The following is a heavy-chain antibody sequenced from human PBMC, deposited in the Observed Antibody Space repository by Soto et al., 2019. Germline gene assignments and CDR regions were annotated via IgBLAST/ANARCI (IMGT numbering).Heavy chain of an antibody. V-gene: IGHV4-34*01. Sequence: SETLSLTCAVYGGSFSGYYWSWIRQPPGKGLEWIGEINHSGSTNYNPSLKSRVTISVDTSKNQFSLKLSSVTAADTAVYYCARVVGKYCSGCSCDRDYQDVWGKGTTVTVSS. J-gene: IGHJ6*03. CDR1: GGSFSGYY. D-gene: IGHD2-15*01. CDR2: INHSGST. CDR3: ARVVGKYCSGCSCDRDYQDV.